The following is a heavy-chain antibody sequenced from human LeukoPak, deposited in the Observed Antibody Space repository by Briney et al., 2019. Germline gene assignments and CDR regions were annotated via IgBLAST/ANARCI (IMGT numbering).Heavy chain of an antibody. J-gene: IGHJ4*02. CDR3: AKDDVPSNWGALGLFDY. CDR2: ISGSGGST. D-gene: IGHD7-27*01. V-gene: IGHV3-23*01. CDR1: GFTFSTYA. Sequence: GGSLRLSCTASGFTFSTYAMSWVRQAPGKGLEWVSAISGSGGSTYCADSVKGRFTISRDNSKKTLYLQMNSLRAEDTAVYYCAKDDVPSNWGALGLFDYWGQGTLVTVSS.